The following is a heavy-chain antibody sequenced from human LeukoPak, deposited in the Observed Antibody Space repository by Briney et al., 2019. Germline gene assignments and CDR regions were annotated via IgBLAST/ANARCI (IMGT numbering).Heavy chain of an antibody. CDR2: IYPGDSDT. CDR1: GYSFTSYW. V-gene: IGHV5-51*01. J-gene: IGHJ4*02. Sequence: GESQKISCQGSGYSFTSYWIGWVRQMPGKGLEWMGIIYPGDSDTRYSPSFQGQVTISADKSISTAYLQWSSLKASDTAMYYCARQEQLVGFDYWGQGTLVTVSS. CDR3: ARQEQLVGFDY. D-gene: IGHD6-6*01.